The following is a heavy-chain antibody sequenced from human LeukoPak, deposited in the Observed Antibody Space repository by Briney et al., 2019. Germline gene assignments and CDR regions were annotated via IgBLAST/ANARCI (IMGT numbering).Heavy chain of an antibody. CDR2: ISSGGSTI. CDR3: ATTRGLWWFDP. J-gene: IGHJ5*02. D-gene: IGHD3/OR15-3a*01. V-gene: IGHV3-48*03. CDR1: GFTFSSYE. Sequence: GGSLRLPCAASGFTFSSYEMNWVRQAPGKGLEWVSYISSGGSTIYYADSVKGRFTISRDNAKNSLYLQMNSLRVEDTAVYYCATTRGLWWFDPWGQGTLVTVSS.